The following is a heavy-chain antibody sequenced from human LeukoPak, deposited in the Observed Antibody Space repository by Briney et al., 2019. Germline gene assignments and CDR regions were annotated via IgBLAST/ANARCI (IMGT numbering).Heavy chain of an antibody. Sequence: PGGSLRLSCAASGFTFSSYEMNWVRQAPGKGLEWASYISSSGSSIYYADSVKGRFTISRDNAKNSLYLQMNSLRAEDTAVYYCARGYDYVWGIYRPFDYWGQGTLVTVSS. CDR1: GFTFSSYE. J-gene: IGHJ4*02. CDR2: ISSSGSSI. CDR3: ARGYDYVWGIYRPFDY. D-gene: IGHD3-16*02. V-gene: IGHV3-48*03.